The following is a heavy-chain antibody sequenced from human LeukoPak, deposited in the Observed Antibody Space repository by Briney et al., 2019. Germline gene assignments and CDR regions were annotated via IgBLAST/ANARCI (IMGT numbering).Heavy chain of an antibody. J-gene: IGHJ4*02. CDR3: ASGDHTDY. Sequence: GGSLRLPCTASGFTFTNYWETWVRQAPGKGLEWLANIKQDGSEKYYMDSVRGRFTVSSDNAQRSVYLLMNSLRAEDTALYYCASGDHTDYWGQGTLVTVSS. V-gene: IGHV3-7*02. CDR2: IKQDGSEK. CDR1: GFTFTNYW.